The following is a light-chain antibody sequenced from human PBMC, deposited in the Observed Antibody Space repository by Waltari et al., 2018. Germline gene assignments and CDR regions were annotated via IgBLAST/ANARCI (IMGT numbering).Light chain of an antibody. CDR2: GAS. Sequence: EIVLTQSPGTLSLSPGERATLSCRASPSVSSSFLAWYQQKPGQAPRLRIYGASSRATGIPDRFSGSGSGTDFTLTISRLEPADFAVYYCQQYGGSPLTFGGGTKVEIK. CDR1: PSVSSSF. V-gene: IGKV3-20*01. J-gene: IGKJ4*01. CDR3: QQYGGSPLT.